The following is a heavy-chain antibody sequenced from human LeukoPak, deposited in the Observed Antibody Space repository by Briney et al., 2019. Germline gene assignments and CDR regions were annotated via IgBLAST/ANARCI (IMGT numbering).Heavy chain of an antibody. CDR3: ASGYSYGYNY. CDR2: IYPSGGST. Sequence: VGSVKVSCKASGYTFTSYYMHWVRQAPGQGLEWMGIIYPSGGSTSYAQKFQGKVTMTRDTSTSTVYMELSSVRSEDTAVYYCASGYSYGYNYWGQGTLVTVSS. J-gene: IGHJ4*02. CDR1: GYTFTSYY. V-gene: IGHV1-46*01. D-gene: IGHD5-18*01.